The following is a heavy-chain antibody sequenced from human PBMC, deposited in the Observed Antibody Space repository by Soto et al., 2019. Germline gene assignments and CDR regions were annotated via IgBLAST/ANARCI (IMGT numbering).Heavy chain of an antibody. J-gene: IGHJ3*01. Sequence: GGSLRLSCAASGFSFSSYGMHWVRQAPGKGLDWVAVIWYDGSNKYYAESVKGRFTIARDNSKNTLYVQMNSLTVEDTAVYYCARAQYTGSYFDACDVWGQGTMVTVSS. V-gene: IGHV3-33*03. CDR1: GFSFSSYG. D-gene: IGHD1-26*01. CDR3: ARAQYTGSYFDACDV. CDR2: IWYDGSNK.